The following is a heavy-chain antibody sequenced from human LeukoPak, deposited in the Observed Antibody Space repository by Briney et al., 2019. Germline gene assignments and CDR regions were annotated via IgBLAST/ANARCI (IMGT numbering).Heavy chain of an antibody. CDR1: GFPFSTYW. J-gene: IGHJ2*01. CDR3: ATEYCTDKGNFDL. D-gene: IGHD2/OR15-2a*01. CDR2: INEGGSEE. Sequence: GGSLRLSCAASGFPFSTYWMSWVRQAPGQGLEWVANINEGGSEENYVDSVKGRFTISRDNAKNSLILQMNSLRVEDTAVYHCATEYCTDKGNFDLWGRGALVTVSS. V-gene: IGHV3-7*02.